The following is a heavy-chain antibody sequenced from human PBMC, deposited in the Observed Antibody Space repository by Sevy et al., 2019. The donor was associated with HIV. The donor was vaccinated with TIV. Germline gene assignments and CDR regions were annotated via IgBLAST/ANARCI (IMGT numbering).Heavy chain of an antibody. V-gene: IGHV3-9*01. CDR1: GFHFENYG. J-gene: IGHJ6*04. CDR3: ARSTERDTSGSFYLSAMDF. CDR2: ISWNCVSM. D-gene: IGHD3-22*01. Sequence: GGSLRLSCVASGFHFENYGMHWVRQRPGEGPEWVSGISWNCVSMGYAAAVRCRFTISRYNARNVLFLQMNSLREEDTSLYFWARSTERDTSGSFYLSAMDFWGEGTSATVSS.